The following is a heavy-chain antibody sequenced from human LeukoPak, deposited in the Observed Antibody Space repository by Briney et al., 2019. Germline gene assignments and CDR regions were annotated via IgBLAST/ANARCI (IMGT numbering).Heavy chain of an antibody. D-gene: IGHD3-9*01. V-gene: IGHV3-21*01. CDR2: ITSSSSI. CDR1: GFTFSSYS. J-gene: IGHJ4*02. Sequence: AGGSLRLSCAASGFTFSSYSMNWVRQAQGKGLEWDSSITSSSSIYYADSVKCRFTISRDNAKSSLYLQMNSLRAEDTAVYYCARVPEYMYILIAYSTTPDYWGQGTLVTVSS. CDR3: ARVPEYMYILIAYSTTPDY.